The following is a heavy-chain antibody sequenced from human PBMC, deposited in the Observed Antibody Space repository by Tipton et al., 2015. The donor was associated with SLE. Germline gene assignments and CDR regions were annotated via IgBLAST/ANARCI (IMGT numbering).Heavy chain of an antibody. Sequence: SLRLSCAASGFTFGDYTMHWVRQAPGKGLEWVSGISWNSDLIGYADSVKGRFTISRDNAKNSLYLQMNSLRPEDTALYYCAKEVYGGNLYYYFDLWGRGTLVTVSS. CDR1: GFTFGDYT. V-gene: IGHV3-9*01. CDR3: AKEVYGGNLYYYFDL. CDR2: ISWNSDLI. D-gene: IGHD4-23*01. J-gene: IGHJ2*01.